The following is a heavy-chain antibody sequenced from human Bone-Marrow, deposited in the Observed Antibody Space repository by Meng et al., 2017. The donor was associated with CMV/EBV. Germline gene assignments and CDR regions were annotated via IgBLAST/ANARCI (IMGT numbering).Heavy chain of an antibody. J-gene: IGHJ3*02. Sequence: GESLKISCAASGFTFSDYYMTWIRQAPGKGLEWVSYISSSGYTISYADPVKGRFTISRDNAKNTLYLQMNSLRAEDTAVYYCAKDLLSGSYPENAFDICGQGTMVTVSS. CDR2: ISSSGYTI. CDR1: GFTFSDYY. D-gene: IGHD1-26*01. V-gene: IGHV3-11*04. CDR3: AKDLLSGSYPENAFDI.